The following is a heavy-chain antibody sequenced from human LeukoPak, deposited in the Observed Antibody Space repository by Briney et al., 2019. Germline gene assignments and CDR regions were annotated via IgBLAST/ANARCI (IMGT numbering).Heavy chain of an antibody. D-gene: IGHD1-1*01. CDR2: INPNSGGT. Sequence: ASVKVSCKASGGTFSDYTISWLRQAPGQGLEWMGWINPNSGGTNYAQKFQGRVTMTRDTSIGTAYMELSRLRSDDTAVYYCARDRSTTGTTPEDYWGQGTLVTVSS. CDR3: ARDRSTTGTTPEDY. J-gene: IGHJ4*02. CDR1: GGTFSDYT. V-gene: IGHV1-2*02.